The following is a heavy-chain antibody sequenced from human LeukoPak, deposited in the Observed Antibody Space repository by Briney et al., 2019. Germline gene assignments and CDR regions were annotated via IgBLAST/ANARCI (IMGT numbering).Heavy chain of an antibody. CDR3: ARVWFGDWFDP. V-gene: IGHV4-34*01. J-gene: IGHJ5*02. CDR2: INHSGST. CDR1: GGSFSGYY. Sequence: SETLSLTCAVYGGSFSGYYWSWIRQPPGKGLGWIGEINHSGSTNYNPSLKSRVTISVDTSKNQFSLKLSSVTAADTAVYYCARVWFGDWFDPWGQGTLVTVSS. D-gene: IGHD3-10*01.